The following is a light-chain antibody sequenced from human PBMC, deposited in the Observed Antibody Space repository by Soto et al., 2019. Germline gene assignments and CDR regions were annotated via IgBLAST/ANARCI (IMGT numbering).Light chain of an antibody. J-gene: IGLJ1*01. V-gene: IGLV2-14*01. CDR2: EVN. Sequence: QSALAQPASVSGSPGQSITISCTGTSFDVDDYNSVSWYQQPPGKAPKLIIYEVNNRPSGVSSRFSGSNSDNTASLTISGLQAEDEADYYCSLYTTSSTPSYVFGTGTKVTVL. CDR1: SFDVDDYNS. CDR3: SLYTTSSTPSYV.